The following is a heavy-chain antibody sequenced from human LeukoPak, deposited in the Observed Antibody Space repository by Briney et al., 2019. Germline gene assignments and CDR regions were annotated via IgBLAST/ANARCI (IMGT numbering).Heavy chain of an antibody. J-gene: IGHJ4*02. V-gene: IGHV1-2*02. CDR1: GYTFTGYY. D-gene: IGHD4-17*01. CDR2: INPNSGGT. Sequence: GASVKVSCTASGYTFTGYYMHWVRQAPGQGLEWMGWINPNSGGTNYAQKFQGRVTMTRDTSISTAYMELSRLRSDDTAVYYCAKATPGGDYRNTPHFDYWGQGTLVTVSS. CDR3: AKATPGGDYRNTPHFDY.